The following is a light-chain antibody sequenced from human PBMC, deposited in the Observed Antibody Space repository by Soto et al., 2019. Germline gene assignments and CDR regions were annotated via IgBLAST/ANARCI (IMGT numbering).Light chain of an antibody. V-gene: IGKV3-20*01. J-gene: IGKJ1*01. Sequence: EIVLTQSPGTLSLSPGERATLSCRSSQSVSSSYLAWYQQKPGQAPRLLIYGASTRATGIPARFSGSGSGTDFTLTISRLEPEDFAVYHCQQYDSSPRTFGQGTKVDIK. CDR1: QSVSSSY. CDR2: GAS. CDR3: QQYDSSPRT.